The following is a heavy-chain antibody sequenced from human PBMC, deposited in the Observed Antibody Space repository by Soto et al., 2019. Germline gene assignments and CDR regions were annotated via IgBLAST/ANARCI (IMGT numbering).Heavy chain of an antibody. Sequence: GGSLRLSCAASGFTVSAFGMNWVRQAPGKGLEWVVHISGSSSDIIYVDSVKGRFTSSRDNAKNSLYLDMSSLRVEDTAVYYCARQGPYGDIDLWGQGTLVTVSS. CDR2: ISGSSSDI. CDR1: GFTVSAFG. J-gene: IGHJ5*02. CDR3: ARQGPYGDIDL. D-gene: IGHD4-17*01. V-gene: IGHV3-48*01.